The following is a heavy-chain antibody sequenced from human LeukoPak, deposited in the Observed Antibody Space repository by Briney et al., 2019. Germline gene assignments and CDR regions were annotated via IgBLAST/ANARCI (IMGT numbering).Heavy chain of an antibody. CDR2: ISWNSGSI. V-gene: IGHV3-9*01. CDR3: AREVVAAAEY. D-gene: IGHD3-22*01. J-gene: IGHJ4*02. CDR1: GFTFDDYA. Sequence: GGSLRLSCAASGFTFDDYAMHWVRQAPGKGLEWVSGISWNSGSIGYADSVKGRFTISRDNAKNSLYLQMNSLRAEDTAVYYCAREVVAAAEYWGQGTLVTVSS.